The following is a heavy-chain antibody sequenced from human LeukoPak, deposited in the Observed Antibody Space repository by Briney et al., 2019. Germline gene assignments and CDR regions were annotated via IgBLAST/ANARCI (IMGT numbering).Heavy chain of an antibody. CDR1: GFSFSSSA. Sequence: GGSLRLSCAASGFSFSSSAMHWVRQAPGKGLDWVAFIHYDGYNVYYADSVKGRFTISRDNSKNTVYLQMNSLRAEDTAVYYCAARRLTVTTEIDYWGQGTLVTVSS. CDR2: IHYDGYNV. CDR3: AARRLTVTTEIDY. J-gene: IGHJ4*02. V-gene: IGHV3-30*02. D-gene: IGHD4-17*01.